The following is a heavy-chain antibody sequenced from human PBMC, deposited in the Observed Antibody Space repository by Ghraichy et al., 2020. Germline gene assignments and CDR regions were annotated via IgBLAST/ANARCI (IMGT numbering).Heavy chain of an antibody. Sequence: LSLTCEASGFTFRTYWFHWVRQDPGKGLLWVSRINSDGRSTDYADSVKGRFTISRDNANNTLYLQMNSLRVEDTGVYYCARVKEFGDYELDFWGQGSLVPVSS. J-gene: IGHJ4*02. CDR3: ARVKEFGDYELDF. CDR1: GFTFRTYW. CDR2: INSDGRST. D-gene: IGHD4-17*01. V-gene: IGHV3-74*01.